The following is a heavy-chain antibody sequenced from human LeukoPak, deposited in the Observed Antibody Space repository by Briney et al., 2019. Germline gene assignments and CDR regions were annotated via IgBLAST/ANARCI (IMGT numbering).Heavy chain of an antibody. CDR1: GFTFSSYA. CDR3: AKDLWDSLTGYSLGAFDI. Sequence: GGSLRLSCAASGFTFSSYAMSWVRQAPGKGLEWVSAISGSGGSTYYADSVKGRFTISRDNSKNTLYLQMNSLRAEDTAVYYCAKDLWDSLTGYSLGAFDIWGQGTMVTVSS. CDR2: ISGSGGST. D-gene: IGHD3-9*01. J-gene: IGHJ3*02. V-gene: IGHV3-23*01.